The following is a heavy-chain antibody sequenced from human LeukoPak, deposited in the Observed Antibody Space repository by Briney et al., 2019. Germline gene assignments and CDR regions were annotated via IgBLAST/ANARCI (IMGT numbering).Heavy chain of an antibody. CDR3: ARDFGPRGIDY. Sequence: NPSETLSLTCTVSGGSISSSSYYWGWIRQPPGKGLEWIGYIYYSGSTNYNPSLKGRVTISVDTSKNQFSLKLSSVTAADTAVYYCARDFGPRGIDYWGQGTLVTVSS. J-gene: IGHJ4*02. D-gene: IGHD3-10*01. CDR1: GGSISSSSYY. V-gene: IGHV4-61*01. CDR2: IYYSGST.